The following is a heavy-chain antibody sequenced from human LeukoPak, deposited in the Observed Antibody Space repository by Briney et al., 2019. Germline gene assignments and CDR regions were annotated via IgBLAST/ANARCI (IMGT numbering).Heavy chain of an antibody. CDR1: GFSVSSNY. J-gene: IGHJ4*02. CDR2: IYSDGST. CDR3: ARVRYDYGGKRSSGLDY. V-gene: IGHV3-53*05. Sequence: GGSLRLSCAASGFSVSSNYISWVRQAPGKGLEWVSIIYSDGSTFHADSVKGRFTISRDNSKNTLYLQMNSLRAEDTAVYYCARVRYDYGGKRSSGLDYWGQGTLVTVSS. D-gene: IGHD4-23*01.